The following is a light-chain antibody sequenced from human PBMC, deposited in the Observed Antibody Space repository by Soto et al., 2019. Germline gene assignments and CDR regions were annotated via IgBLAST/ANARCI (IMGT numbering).Light chain of an antibody. J-gene: IGLJ1*01. Sequence: QSVLTQPASVSGSPGQSITISCTGTSSDVGAYNFVSWYRQHPGKAPKLIIYNVSDRPSGVSNRFSGSKSANTASLTISGLQAEDEADYYSTSSTSRGTYVFGTGTKLTVL. CDR3: TSSTSRGTYV. CDR1: SSDVGAYNF. V-gene: IGLV2-14*03. CDR2: NVS.